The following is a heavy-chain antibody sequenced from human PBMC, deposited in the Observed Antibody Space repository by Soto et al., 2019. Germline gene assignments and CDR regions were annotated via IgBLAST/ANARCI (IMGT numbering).Heavy chain of an antibody. J-gene: IGHJ6*02. D-gene: IGHD3-3*01. CDR1: GFTFSSYG. CDR3: AREHYDFWSGSFVYYYYGMDV. CDR2: IWYDGSNK. V-gene: IGHV3-33*01. Sequence: PGGSLRLSCAASGFTFSSYGMHWVRQAPGKGLEWVAVIWYDGSNKYYADSVKGRFTISRDNSKNTLYLQMNSLRAEDTAVYYCAREHYDFWSGSFVYYYYGMDVWGQGTTVTVSS.